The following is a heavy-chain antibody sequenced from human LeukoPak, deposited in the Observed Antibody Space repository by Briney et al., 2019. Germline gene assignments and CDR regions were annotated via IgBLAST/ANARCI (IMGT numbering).Heavy chain of an antibody. CDR2: IKQDGSEK. V-gene: IGHV3-7*03. Sequence: GGSLRLSCVVSGFSVSNNYVSWVRQAPGKGLEWVANIKQDGSEKYYVDSVKGRFTISRDNSKNTLYLQMNSLRAEDTAVYYCARAVRYFDWSDAFDIWGQGTMVTVSS. CDR1: GFSVSNNY. CDR3: ARAVRYFDWSDAFDI. D-gene: IGHD3-9*01. J-gene: IGHJ3*02.